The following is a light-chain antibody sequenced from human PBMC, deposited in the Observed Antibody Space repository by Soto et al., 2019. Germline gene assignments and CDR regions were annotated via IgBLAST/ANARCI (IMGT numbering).Light chain of an antibody. CDR1: QSVSSSY. J-gene: IGKJ3*01. CDR2: GAS. Sequence: EIVLTQSPGTLSLSPGERATLSCRASQSVSSSYLSWYQQKPRQAPRLLIFGASARATGIPDRFSGSGSGTEFTLTISRLEPEDFAVYYCQQYSSSPPITFGPGTKVDIK. CDR3: QQYSSSPPIT. V-gene: IGKV3-20*01.